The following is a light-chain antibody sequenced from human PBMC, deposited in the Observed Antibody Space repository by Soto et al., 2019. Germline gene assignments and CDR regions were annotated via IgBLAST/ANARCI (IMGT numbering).Light chain of an antibody. CDR2: EVS. CDR3: NSYTIRGTQV. CDR1: SGDVGGYDY. J-gene: IGLJ1*01. V-gene: IGLV2-14*01. Sequence: QSALTQPASVSGSPGQSITISCTGTSGDVGGYDYVSWYQQSPGKAPKLIIYEVSKRPSGVTNRFSGSKSDNTASLTISGLQAEDEADYYCNSYTIRGTQVFGTGTKVTVL.